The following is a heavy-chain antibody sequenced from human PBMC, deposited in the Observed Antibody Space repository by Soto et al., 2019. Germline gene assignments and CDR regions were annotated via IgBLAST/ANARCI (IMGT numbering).Heavy chain of an antibody. CDR3: ASLGYYDSSGYWPFDY. CDR1: GYTFTSYG. J-gene: IGHJ4*02. D-gene: IGHD3-22*01. CDR2: INPNSGGT. V-gene: IGHV1-2*02. Sequence: ASVKVSCKASGYTFTSYGISWVRQAPGQGLEWMGWINPNSGGTNYAQKFQGRVTMTRDTSISTAYMELSRLRSDDTAVYYCASLGYYDSSGYWPFDYWGQGTLVTVSS.